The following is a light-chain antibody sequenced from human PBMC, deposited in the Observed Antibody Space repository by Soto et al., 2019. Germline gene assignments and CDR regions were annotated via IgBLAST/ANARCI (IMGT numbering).Light chain of an antibody. CDR3: EVWDDSLHGYV. CDR2: SNS. V-gene: IGLV1-47*02. Sequence: QSVLSLPPSVSGAAGQTVTISCAGGSSNIGTNSVYWYRQLPGTAPKLLIYSNSRRPSGVPDRFSGSKSGTSASLAISGLRSEDEADYYCEVWDDSLHGYVFATGTKVTVL. CDR1: SSNIGTNS. J-gene: IGLJ1*01.